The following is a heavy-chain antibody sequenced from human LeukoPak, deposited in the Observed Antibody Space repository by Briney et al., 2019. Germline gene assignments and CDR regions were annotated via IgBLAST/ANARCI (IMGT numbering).Heavy chain of an antibody. Sequence: GGSLRLSCAASGFTFSSYTMNWVRQAPGKGLEWVSSISSSSSYIYYADSVKGRFTISRDNAKNSLYLQMNSLRAEDTAVYYCARAGNYDILTGKYYYYYGMDVWGQGTTVTVSS. J-gene: IGHJ6*02. CDR3: ARAGNYDILTGKYYYYYGMDV. D-gene: IGHD3-9*01. CDR1: GFTFSSYT. V-gene: IGHV3-21*01. CDR2: ISSSSSYI.